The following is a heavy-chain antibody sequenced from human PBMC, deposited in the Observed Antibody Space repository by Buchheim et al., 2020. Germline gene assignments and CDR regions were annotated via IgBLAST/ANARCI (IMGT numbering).Heavy chain of an antibody. Sequence: EVQLLESGGGLVQPGGSLRLSCAASGFTFSSYAMSWVRQAPGKGLEWVSAISGSGGSTYYADSVKGRVTISRDNSKNTLYLQMNSLRAEDTAVYYCAKMGRPYYYDSSGYSTGGVYFDYWGQGTL. CDR1: GFTFSSYA. V-gene: IGHV3-23*01. CDR3: AKMGRPYYYDSSGYSTGGVYFDY. D-gene: IGHD3-22*01. CDR2: ISGSGGST. J-gene: IGHJ4*02.